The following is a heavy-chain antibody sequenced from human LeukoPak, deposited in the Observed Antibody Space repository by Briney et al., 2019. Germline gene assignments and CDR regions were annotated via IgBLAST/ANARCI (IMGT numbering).Heavy chain of an antibody. CDR3: GSDLSLGH. V-gene: IGHV3-74*01. Sequence: GGSLRLSCAASGFTFSSYWMHWVRQAPGKGLVWVSRINPDGSTTNYADSVKGRFTISRDNAKNTLYLQMNNLRAEDMAVYYCGSDLSLGHWGQGTLVTVSP. J-gene: IGHJ4*02. CDR2: INPDGSTT. CDR1: GFTFSSYW.